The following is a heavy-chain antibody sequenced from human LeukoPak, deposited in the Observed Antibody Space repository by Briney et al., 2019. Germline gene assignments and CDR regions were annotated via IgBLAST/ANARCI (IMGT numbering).Heavy chain of an antibody. V-gene: IGHV4-59*01. CDR2: IYYSGST. J-gene: IGHJ2*01. D-gene: IGHD6-6*01. CDR1: GGSISSYY. Sequence: KPSETLSLTCTVSGGSISSYYWSWIRQPPGKGLEWIGYIYYSGSTNYNPSLKSRVTISVDTSKNQFSLKLSSVTAADTAVYYCARDTRIAARPSWYFDLWGRGTLVTVSS. CDR3: ARDTRIAARPSWYFDL.